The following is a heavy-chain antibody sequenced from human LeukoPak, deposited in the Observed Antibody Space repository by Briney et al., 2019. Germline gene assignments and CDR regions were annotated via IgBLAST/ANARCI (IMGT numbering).Heavy chain of an antibody. V-gene: IGHV3-23*01. Sequence: GGSLRLSCAASGFTFSSYAMSWVRQAPGKGLEWVSAISGSCGSTYYADSVKGRFTISRDNSKNTLYLQMNSLKAEDTAVYYCSPTSVVLLTQWGQGTLVTVSS. CDR1: GFTFSSYA. D-gene: IGHD3-22*01. CDR2: ISGSCGST. CDR3: SPTSVVLLTQ. J-gene: IGHJ4*02.